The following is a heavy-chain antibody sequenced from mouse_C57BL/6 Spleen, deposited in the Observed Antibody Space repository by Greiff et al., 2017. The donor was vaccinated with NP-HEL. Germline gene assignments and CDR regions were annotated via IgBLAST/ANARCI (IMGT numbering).Heavy chain of an antibody. CDR1: GFNIKDYY. D-gene: IGHD2-4*01. CDR3: ASIYYDYPFDY. CDR2: IDPEDGET. J-gene: IGHJ2*01. V-gene: IGHV14-2*01. Sequence: VQLQQSGAELVKPGASVKLSCTASGFNIKDYYMHWVKQRTEQGLEWIGRIDPEDGETKYAPKFQGKVTITADTSSNTAFLQLCSLRSEDTAVCYCASIYYDYPFDYWGKGTTLTVSS.